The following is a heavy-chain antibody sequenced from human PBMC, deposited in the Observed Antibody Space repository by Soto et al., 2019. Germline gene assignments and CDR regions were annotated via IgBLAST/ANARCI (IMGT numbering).Heavy chain of an antibody. CDR3: SRDLRCFYCSGSYWAGSKCFVL. Sequence: SETLSLTCTVSGGSISSGGYYWSWIRQHPGKGLEWIGYIYYSGSTYYNQSLKSRVTISVDTSKNQFSLKLSSVTAADTAVYFCSRDLRCFYCSGSYWAGSKCFVLWGQATLVTVS. J-gene: IGHJ5*02. CDR1: GGSISSGGYY. V-gene: IGHV4-31*03. D-gene: IGHD3-10*01. CDR2: IYYSGST.